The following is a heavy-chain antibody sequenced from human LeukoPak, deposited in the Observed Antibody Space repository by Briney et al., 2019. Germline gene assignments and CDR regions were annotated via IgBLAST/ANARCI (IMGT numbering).Heavy chain of an antibody. CDR2: IIPVFGTA. V-gene: IGHV1-69*05. Sequence: SVKVSCKASGGTFSSYAISWVRQAPGQGLEWMGGIIPVFGTANYAQKFQGRVTITTDESTSTAYMELSSLRSEDTAVYYCASEKGSGWYNWFDPWGQGTLVTVSS. CDR1: GGTFSSYA. CDR3: ASEKGSGWYNWFDP. D-gene: IGHD3-10*01. J-gene: IGHJ5*02.